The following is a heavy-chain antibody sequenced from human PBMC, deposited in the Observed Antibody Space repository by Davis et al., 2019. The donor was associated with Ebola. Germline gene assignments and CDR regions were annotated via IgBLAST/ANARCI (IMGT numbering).Heavy chain of an antibody. CDR1: GGSISSSSYY. J-gene: IGHJ4*02. Sequence: PSETLSLTCTVSGGSISSSSYYWGWIRQPPGKGLEWIGSIYYSGSTYYNPSLKSRVTISVDTSKNQFSLKLSSVTAADTAVYYCARQEQQLVKNDYWGQGTLVTVSS. CDR2: IYYSGST. CDR3: ARQEQQLVKNDY. V-gene: IGHV4-39*01. D-gene: IGHD6-13*01.